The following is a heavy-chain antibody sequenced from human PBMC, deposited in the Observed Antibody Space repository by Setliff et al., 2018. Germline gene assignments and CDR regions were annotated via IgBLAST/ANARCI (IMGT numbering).Heavy chain of an antibody. D-gene: IGHD2-2*01. CDR1: GYTFTTYA. CDR3: ARDLGYCSTTSCHGDWFDP. V-gene: IGHV7-4-1*02. CDR2: INTNTGNP. Sequence: GASVKVSCKTPGYTFTTYAINWVRQAPGQGLEWMGWINTNTGNPTYAQDFTGRFVFSLDTSVSTAYLQISSLKAEDTAVYYCARDLGYCSTTSCHGDWFDPWGQGTLVTVSS. J-gene: IGHJ5*02.